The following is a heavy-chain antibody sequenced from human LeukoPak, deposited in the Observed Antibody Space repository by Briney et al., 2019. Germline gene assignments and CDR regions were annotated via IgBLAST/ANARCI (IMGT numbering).Heavy chain of an antibody. CDR1: GFTFSSYS. V-gene: IGHV3-48*04. J-gene: IGHJ4*02. CDR3: ARDRYSSSWERARALDY. D-gene: IGHD6-13*01. Sequence: GGSLRLSCAASGFTFSSYSMNWFGRPPGKGRRGVSYISSSSSTIYYADSVKGRFTISRDNAKNSLYLQMNSLRAEDTAVYYCARDRYSSSWERARALDYWGQGTLVTVSS. CDR2: ISSSSSTI.